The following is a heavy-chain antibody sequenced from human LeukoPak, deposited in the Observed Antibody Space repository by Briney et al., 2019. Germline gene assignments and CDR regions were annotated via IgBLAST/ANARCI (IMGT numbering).Heavy chain of an antibody. CDR3: AKVWESGDY. Sequence: GGSLRLSCAASGFTFSSFTMNWVRQAPGKGLEWVAAISSSSRDIFYADSVKGRFSISRDNTQNSLSLQMNSLRAEDTAVYYCAKVWESGDYWGQGTLVTVSS. CDR1: GFTFSSFT. D-gene: IGHD1-14*01. V-gene: IGHV3-21*04. J-gene: IGHJ4*02. CDR2: ISSSSRDI.